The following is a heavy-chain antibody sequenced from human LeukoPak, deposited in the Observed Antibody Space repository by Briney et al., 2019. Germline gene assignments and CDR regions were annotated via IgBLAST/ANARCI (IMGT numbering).Heavy chain of an antibody. CDR2: ISGSGGIT. J-gene: IGHJ4*02. CDR3: ALNEGYFDY. CDR1: GFTFSSYA. D-gene: IGHD1-1*01. Sequence: PGGSLRLSCAASGFTFSSYAMRWVRQAPGKGLEWVSAISGSGGITYYADSVKGRFTISRDNSKNTLYLQMNSLRDADTGVYYSALNEGYFDYWGQGTLVTVSS. V-gene: IGHV3-23*01.